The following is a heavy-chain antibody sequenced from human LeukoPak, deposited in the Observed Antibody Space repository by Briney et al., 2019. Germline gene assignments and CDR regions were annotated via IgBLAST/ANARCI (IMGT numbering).Heavy chain of an antibody. CDR1: GDSISSSNYY. Sequence: ETLSLTCTVSGDSISSSNYYWGWIRQPPGKGLEWIGSIYYSGSTYYNPSLKSRVTIFVDTSKNHFSLKLSSVTAADTAVYYCARAYYFDSSGYYYNFDYWGQGTLVTVSS. CDR2: IYYSGST. CDR3: ARAYYFDSSGYYYNFDY. V-gene: IGHV4-39*02. D-gene: IGHD3-22*01. J-gene: IGHJ4*02.